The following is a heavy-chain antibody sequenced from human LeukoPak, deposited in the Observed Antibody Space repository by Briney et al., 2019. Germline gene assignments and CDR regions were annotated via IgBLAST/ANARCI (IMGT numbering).Heavy chain of an antibody. J-gene: IGHJ3*02. D-gene: IGHD6-13*01. CDR2: ISYDGSNK. Sequence: GGSLRLSCAVSGFTFSSYSMHWVRQAPGKGLEWVAVISYDGSNKYYAASVKGRFTISRDNSKNTLYLQMSSLRTEDTAMYYCASEGIAAAADIWGQGTMVTVSS. V-gene: IGHV3-30*03. CDR3: ASEGIAAAADI. CDR1: GFTFSSYS.